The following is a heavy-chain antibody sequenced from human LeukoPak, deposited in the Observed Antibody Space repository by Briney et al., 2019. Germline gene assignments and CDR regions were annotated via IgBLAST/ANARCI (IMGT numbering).Heavy chain of an antibody. CDR3: AKGYYFDSSGYLNIEY. J-gene: IGHJ4*02. D-gene: IGHD3-22*01. V-gene: IGHV3-48*01. CDR1: GFTFSSYS. CDR2: ISSSSSTI. Sequence: GGSLRLSCAASGFTFSSYSMNWVRQAPGKGLEWVSYISSSSSTIYYADSVKGRFTISRDNSKNTLYLQMNSLRAEDTAVYYCAKGYYFDSSGYLNIEYWGQGTLVTVSS.